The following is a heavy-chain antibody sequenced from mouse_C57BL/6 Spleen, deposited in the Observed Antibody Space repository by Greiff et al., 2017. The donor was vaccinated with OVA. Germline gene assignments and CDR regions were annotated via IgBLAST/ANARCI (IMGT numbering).Heavy chain of an antibody. CDR1: GFSLTSYG. D-gene: IGHD2-5*01. V-gene: IGHV2-2*01. J-gene: IGHJ3*01. CDR2: IWSGGST. CDR3: AIAYYSNYEGFAY. Sequence: VKVVESGPGLVQPSQSLSITCTVSGFSLTSYGVHWVRQSPGKGLEWLGVIWSGGSTDYNAAFISRLSISKDNSKSQVFFKMNSLQADDTAIYYCAIAYYSNYEGFAYWGQGTLVTVSA.